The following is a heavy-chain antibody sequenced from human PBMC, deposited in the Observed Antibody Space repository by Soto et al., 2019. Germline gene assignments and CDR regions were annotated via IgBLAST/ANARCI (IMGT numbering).Heavy chain of an antibody. D-gene: IGHD3-10*01. V-gene: IGHV4-34*01. J-gene: IGHJ6*02. Sequence: SETLSLTCAVSGGSFSGYIWTWIRQTPGKGLKWIGQINHSGSSIYNPSLKNRVTISTMSNNKFSLELSSLTAADTFVFYCARDYNVVRGVIIFNYGMDVWGQGTTVTVS. CDR3: ARDYNVVRGVIIFNYGMDV. CDR1: GGSFSGYI. CDR2: INHSGSS.